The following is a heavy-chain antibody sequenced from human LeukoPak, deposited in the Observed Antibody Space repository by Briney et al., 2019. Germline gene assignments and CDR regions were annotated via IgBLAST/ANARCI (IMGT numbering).Heavy chain of an antibody. CDR2: IYYSGSA. CDR1: GGPISSYY. V-gene: IGHV4-59*01. D-gene: IGHD6-19*01. Sequence: SETLSLTCTVSGGPISSYYWRWIRQPPGKGLEWIGYIYYSGSANYNPSLKSRVTISVDTSKNQFSLKLSSVTAADTAVYYCARGEAVADSNWFDPWGQGTLVTVSS. J-gene: IGHJ5*02. CDR3: ARGEAVADSNWFDP.